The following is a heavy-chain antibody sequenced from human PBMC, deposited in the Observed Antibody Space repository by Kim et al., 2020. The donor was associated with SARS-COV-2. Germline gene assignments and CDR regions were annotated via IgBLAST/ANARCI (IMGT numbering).Heavy chain of an antibody. D-gene: IGHD6-19*01. CDR1: GFTFSSYA. V-gene: IGHV3-23*01. J-gene: IGHJ4*02. CDR3: AKDREGGYSSGWYQGEWDY. CDR2: ISGSGGST. Sequence: GGSLRLSCAASGFTFSSYAMSWVRQAPGKGLEWVSAISGSGGSTYYADSVKGRFTISRDNSKNTLYLQMNSLRAEDTAVYYCAKDREGGYSSGWYQGEWDYWGQGTLVTVSS.